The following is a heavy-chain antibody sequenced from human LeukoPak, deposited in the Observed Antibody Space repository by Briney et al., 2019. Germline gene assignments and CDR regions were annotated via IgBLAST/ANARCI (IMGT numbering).Heavy chain of an antibody. Sequence: SVKVSCKASGGTFSSYAISWVRQAPGQGLEWMGRIIPILGIANYAQKFQGRVTITADKSTSTAYTELSSLRSEDTAVYYCARRVRGVSTLLNDAFDIWGQGTMVTVSS. J-gene: IGHJ3*02. D-gene: IGHD3-10*01. CDR2: IIPILGIA. V-gene: IGHV1-69*04. CDR3: ARRVRGVSTLLNDAFDI. CDR1: GGTFSSYA.